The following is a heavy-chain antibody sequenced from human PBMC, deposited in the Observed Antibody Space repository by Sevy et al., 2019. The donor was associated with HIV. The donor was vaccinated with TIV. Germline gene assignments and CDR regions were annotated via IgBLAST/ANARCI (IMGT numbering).Heavy chain of an antibody. CDR2: ISYDGSNK. CDR3: ARVRGSWYGKPDY. J-gene: IGHJ4*02. Sequence: GGCLRLSCAASGFTFSSYAMHWVRQAPGKGLEWVAVISYDGSNKYYADSVKGRFTISRDNSKNTLYLQMNSLRAEDTAVYYCARVRGSWYGKPDYWGQGTAVTVSS. D-gene: IGHD6-13*01. CDR1: GFTFSSYA. V-gene: IGHV3-30-3*01.